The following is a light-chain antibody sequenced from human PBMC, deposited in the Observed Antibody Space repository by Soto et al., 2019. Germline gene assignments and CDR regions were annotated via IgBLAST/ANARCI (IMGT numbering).Light chain of an antibody. Sequence: QSALTQPASVSGSPGQSITISCTGTSSNVGSYDLVSWYQQHPGKAPKLLIYEVTKRPSGVSNRFSGSNSGITATLTISRVEAGDEADYYCQVWDSSSDHVVFGGGTKLTVL. CDR3: QVWDSSSDHVV. J-gene: IGLJ2*01. CDR2: EVT. V-gene: IGLV2-14*02. CDR1: SSNVGSYDL.